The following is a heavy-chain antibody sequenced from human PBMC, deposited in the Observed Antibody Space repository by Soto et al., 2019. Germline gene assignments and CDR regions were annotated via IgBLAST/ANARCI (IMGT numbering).Heavy chain of an antibody. Sequence: QVQMVESGGGVVQPGRSLRLSCAASGFTFSSYAMHCVRQAPGKGLEWVAVISYDGSNKYYADSVKGRFTISRDNSKNTLYLQMNSLRAEDTAVYYCARVDIAVAGGAYYFDYWGQGTLVTVSS. J-gene: IGHJ4*02. V-gene: IGHV3-30-3*01. D-gene: IGHD6-19*01. CDR1: GFTFSSYA. CDR3: ARVDIAVAGGAYYFDY. CDR2: ISYDGSNK.